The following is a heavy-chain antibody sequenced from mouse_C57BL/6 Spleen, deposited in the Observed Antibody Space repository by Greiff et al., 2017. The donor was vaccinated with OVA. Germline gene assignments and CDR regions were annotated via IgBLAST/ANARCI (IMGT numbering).Heavy chain of an antibody. J-gene: IGHJ3*01. D-gene: IGHD6-1*01. V-gene: IGHV6-3*01. CDR3: PSSARGAWFAY. CDR2: IRLKSDNYAT. CDR1: GFTFSNYW. Sequence: EVQLQESGGGLVQPGGSMKLSCVASGFTFSNYWMNWVRQSPEKGLEWVAQIRLKSDNYATHYAESVKGRFTISRDDSKSSVYLQMNNLRAEDTGIYYCPSSARGAWFAYWGQGTLVTVSA.